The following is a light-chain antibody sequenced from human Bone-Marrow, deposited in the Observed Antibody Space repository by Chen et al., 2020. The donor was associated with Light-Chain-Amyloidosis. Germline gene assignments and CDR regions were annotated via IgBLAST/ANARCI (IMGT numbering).Light chain of an antibody. J-gene: IGLJ1*01. CDR2: EVT. Sequence: QSALTQPASVSGSPGQASTISCTGTSSDVGGDNHVSWYQQHPAKAPKLMIYEVTNRPSWVPDRFSGSKSANTASLTISGLQTEDEADYFCSSYTITSTLVFGSGTRVTVL. CDR1: SSDVGGDNH. CDR3: SSYTITSTLV. V-gene: IGLV2-14*01.